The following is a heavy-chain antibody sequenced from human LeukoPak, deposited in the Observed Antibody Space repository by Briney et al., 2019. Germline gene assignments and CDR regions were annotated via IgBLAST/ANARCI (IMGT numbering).Heavy chain of an antibody. Sequence: ASVKVSCKASGYTFTGYYMHWVRQAPGQGLEWMGRINPNSGGTNYAQKFQGRVTMTRDTSISTAYMELSRLRSDDTAVYYCARQPDTYYYDSSGSLSGYWGRGTLVTVSS. CDR2: INPNSGGT. V-gene: IGHV1-2*06. D-gene: IGHD3-22*01. J-gene: IGHJ4*02. CDR1: GYTFTGYY. CDR3: ARQPDTYYYDSSGSLSGY.